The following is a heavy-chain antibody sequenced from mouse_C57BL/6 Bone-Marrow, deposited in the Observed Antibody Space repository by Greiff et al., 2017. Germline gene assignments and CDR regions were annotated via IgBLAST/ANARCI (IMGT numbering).Heavy chain of an antibody. CDR2: ISSGSSTI. V-gene: IGHV5-17*01. D-gene: IGHD1-1*01. Sequence: EVKVVESGGGLVKPGGSLKLSCAASGFTFSDYGMHWVRQAPEKGLEWVAYISSGSSTIYYADTVKGRFTISRDNAKNTLFLQMTSLRSEDTAMYYCARPGITTVDYWGQGTTLPVSS. CDR3: ARPGITTVDY. CDR1: GFTFSDYG. J-gene: IGHJ2*01.